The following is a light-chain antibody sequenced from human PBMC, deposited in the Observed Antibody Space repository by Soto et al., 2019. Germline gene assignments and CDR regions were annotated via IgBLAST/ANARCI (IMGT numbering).Light chain of an antibody. J-gene: IGKJ5*01. V-gene: IGKV3-20*01. Sequence: EVVLTQSPGTLSLSPGERATLSCRASQNVVGYKLAWYQQKPGQPPRLLFYDTSSRATGIPDRFSGSGSGTDFTLTISRLEPEDFALYYCQQYGGSPITFGQGTRLEIK. CDR3: QQYGGSPIT. CDR1: QNVVGYK. CDR2: DTS.